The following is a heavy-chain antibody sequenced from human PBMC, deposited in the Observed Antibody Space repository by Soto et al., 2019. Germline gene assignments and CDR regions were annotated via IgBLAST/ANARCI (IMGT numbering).Heavy chain of an antibody. CDR3: ARAPPRYCSGGSCIFDY. V-gene: IGHV1-3*01. Sequence: QVQLVQSGAEVKKPGASVKVSCKASGYTFTSYAMHWVRRAPGQRLEWMGWINAGNGNTKYSQKFQGRVTITRDTSASTAYMELSSLRSEDTAVYYSARAPPRYCSGGSCIFDYWGQGTLVTVSS. D-gene: IGHD2-15*01. CDR2: INAGNGNT. CDR1: GYTFTSYA. J-gene: IGHJ4*02.